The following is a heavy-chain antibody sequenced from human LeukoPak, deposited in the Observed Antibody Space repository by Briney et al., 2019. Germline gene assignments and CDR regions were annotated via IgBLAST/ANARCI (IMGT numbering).Heavy chain of an antibody. CDR2: ISWNRGSI. V-gene: IGHV3-9*01. Sequence: GGSLRLSCVASGFTFDDFAMHWVRQAPGKGLEWVSGISWNRGSIGYADSVKGRFTISRDNAKNSLYLQMNSLRAEDTAVYYCARDGRWFGEIPYAFDIWGQGTMVTVSS. D-gene: IGHD3-10*01. CDR1: GFTFDDFA. J-gene: IGHJ3*02. CDR3: ARDGRWFGEIPYAFDI.